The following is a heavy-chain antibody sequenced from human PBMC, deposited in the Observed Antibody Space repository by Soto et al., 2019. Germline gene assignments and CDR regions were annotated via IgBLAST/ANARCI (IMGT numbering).Heavy chain of an antibody. CDR1: GFTFGDYA. CDR2: IRSKAYGGTT. Sequence: GGSLRLSCTASGFTFGDYAMSWFRQAPGKGLEWVGFIRSKAYGGTTEYAASVKGRFTISRDDSKSIAYLQMNSLKTEDTAVYYCTRDLGSSWYFPPFDYWGQGTLVTVSS. V-gene: IGHV3-49*03. D-gene: IGHD6-13*01. J-gene: IGHJ4*02. CDR3: TRDLGSSWYFPPFDY.